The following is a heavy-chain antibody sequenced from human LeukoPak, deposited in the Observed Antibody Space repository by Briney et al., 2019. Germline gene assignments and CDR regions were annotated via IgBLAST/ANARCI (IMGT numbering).Heavy chain of an antibody. D-gene: IGHD3-10*01. V-gene: IGHV4-39*07. CDR1: GGSISSSKYY. J-gene: IGHJ4*02. CDR3: ARDARVQKWFGEVIMTTTYYFDD. Sequence: SETLSLTCTVSGGSISSSKYYWGWIRQPPGKGLEWIGSIYYSGSAYYNPSLKSRVTISVDTSKNQVSLKLTSVTAADTAVYYCARDARVQKWFGEVIMTTTYYFDDWGQGTLVTVSS. CDR2: IYYSGSA.